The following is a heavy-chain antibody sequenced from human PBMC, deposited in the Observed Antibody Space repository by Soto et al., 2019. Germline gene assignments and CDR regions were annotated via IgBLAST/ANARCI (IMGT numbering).Heavy chain of an antibody. CDR3: ASPTVTPHYGMDV. CDR2: ISSSGSTI. CDR1: GFTFSDYY. J-gene: IGHJ6*02. V-gene: IGHV3-11*01. Sequence: QVQLVESGGGLVKPGGSLRLSCAASGFTFSDYYMSWIRQAPGKGLEWVSYISSSGSTIYYADSVKGRFTISRDNAKNTRYLQMSSLGAEDTAVYYCASPTVTPHYGMDVWGQGTTVTVSS. D-gene: IGHD4-17*01.